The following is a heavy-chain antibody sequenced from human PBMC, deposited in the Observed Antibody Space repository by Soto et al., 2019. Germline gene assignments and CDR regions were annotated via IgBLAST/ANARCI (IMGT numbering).Heavy chain of an antibody. V-gene: IGHV3-21*01. CDR1: GFTFSSYS. CDR2: ISSSSSYI. D-gene: IGHD6-13*01. Sequence: EVQLVESGGGLVKPGGSLRLSCAASGFTFSSYSMNWVRQAPGKGLEWVSSISSSSSYIYYADSVKGRFTISRDNAKNSLYLQMNSLRAEDTAVYYCARGYSSSWGRFDPWGQGTLVTVSS. CDR3: ARGYSSSWGRFDP. J-gene: IGHJ5*02.